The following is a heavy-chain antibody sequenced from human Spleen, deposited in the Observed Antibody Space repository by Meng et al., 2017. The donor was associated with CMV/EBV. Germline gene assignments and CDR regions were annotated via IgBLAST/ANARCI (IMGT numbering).Heavy chain of an antibody. CDR2: ISSSSRYI. D-gene: IGHD6-19*01. CDR3: ASDGSGIAVPRS. J-gene: IGHJ4*02. V-gene: IGHV3-21*01. CDR1: GFTFSSYS. Sequence: ETLSLTCAASGFTFSSYSMNWVRQAPGKGLEWASAISSSSRYIYYADSVKGRFTISRDNAKNPLYLQMNSLRAEDTALYYCASDGSGIAVPRSWGQGTLVTSPQ.